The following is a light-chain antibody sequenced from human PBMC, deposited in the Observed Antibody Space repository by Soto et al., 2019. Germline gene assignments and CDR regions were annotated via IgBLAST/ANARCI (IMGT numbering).Light chain of an antibody. CDR2: RNN. Sequence: QSVLTQPPSASGTPGQRVTISCSGSSSNIGSNYVYWYQQLPGTAPKLLIHRNNQRPSGVPDRFSGSKSGTSASLAISGLRSEDEADYYCAAWYDSLSGYVVFGGGTKLTVL. J-gene: IGLJ2*01. CDR3: AAWYDSLSGYVV. V-gene: IGLV1-47*01. CDR1: SSNIGSNY.